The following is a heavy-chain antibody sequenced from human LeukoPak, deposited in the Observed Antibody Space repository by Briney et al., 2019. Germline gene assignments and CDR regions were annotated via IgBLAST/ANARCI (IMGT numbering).Heavy chain of an antibody. Sequence: SETLSLTCAVYGGSFSGYYWSWIRQPPGKGLEWIGEINHSGSTNYNPSLKSRVTISVDTSKNQFSLKLSSVTAADTALYYCARLRAFGLFDYWGQGTLVTVSS. J-gene: IGHJ4*02. CDR1: GGSFSGYY. V-gene: IGHV4-34*01. CDR3: ARLRAFGLFDY. CDR2: INHSGST. D-gene: IGHD3-10*01.